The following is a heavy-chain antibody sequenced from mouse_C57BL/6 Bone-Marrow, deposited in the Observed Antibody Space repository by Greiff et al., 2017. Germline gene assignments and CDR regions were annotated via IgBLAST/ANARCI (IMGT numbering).Heavy chain of an antibody. D-gene: IGHD1-1*01. V-gene: IGHV1-55*01. J-gene: IGHJ2*01. CDR2: IYPGSGST. CDR3: AREGITTVAADY. CDR1: GYTFTSYW. Sequence: VQLQQPGAELVKPGASVKMSCKASGYTFTSYWITWVKPRPGQGLEWIGDIYPGSGSTNYNEKFKSKATLTVDTSSSTAYMQLSSLTAEDSAVYYCAREGITTVAADYWGQGTTLTVSS.